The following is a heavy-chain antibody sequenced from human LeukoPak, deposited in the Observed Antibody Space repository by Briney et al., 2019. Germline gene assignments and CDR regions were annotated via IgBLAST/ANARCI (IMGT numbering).Heavy chain of an antibody. CDR2: TKSTTDGGTI. D-gene: IGHD5-18*01. V-gene: IGHV3-15*01. CDR3: TTYSSRYYYFDS. CDR1: GFTFTNAW. Sequence: PGGSLRLSCAASGFTFTNAWMSWVCLAPGKGLEWVGRTKSTTDGGTIEYAAPVKGRFTISKDDSKNMLYLQMNSLITEDTAVYYCTTYSSRYYYFDSRGQGTLVTVSS. J-gene: IGHJ4*02.